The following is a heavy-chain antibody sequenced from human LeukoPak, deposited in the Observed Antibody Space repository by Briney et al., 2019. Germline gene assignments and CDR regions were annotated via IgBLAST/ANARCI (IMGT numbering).Heavy chain of an antibody. V-gene: IGHV5-51*01. J-gene: IGHJ4*02. CDR1: GYTFTSYW. CDR2: IYPGDSDT. D-gene: IGHD6-19*01. Sequence: GESLKISCKGSGYTFTSYWIGWVRQMPGKGLEWMGIIYPGDSDTRYSPSFQGQATISADRSISTAYLQWSSLKASDTAMYYCARQGYSSGWYATRGSPDYWGQGTLVTVSS. CDR3: ARQGYSSGWYATRGSPDY.